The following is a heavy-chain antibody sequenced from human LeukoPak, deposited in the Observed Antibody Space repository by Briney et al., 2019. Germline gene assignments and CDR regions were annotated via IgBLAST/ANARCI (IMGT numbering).Heavy chain of an antibody. CDR2: ISGGGSAT. CDR1: GFTFSNYG. V-gene: IGHV3-23*01. Sequence: GGSLRLSCAASGFTFSNYGLSWVRQAPGKGLEWVSAISGGGSATYYADSVKGRFTISRDNSKNTLFLQMNTLRVDDTAVYYCAGGAGVYYYGMDVWGQGTSVTVSS. J-gene: IGHJ6*02. CDR3: AGGAGVYYYGMDV.